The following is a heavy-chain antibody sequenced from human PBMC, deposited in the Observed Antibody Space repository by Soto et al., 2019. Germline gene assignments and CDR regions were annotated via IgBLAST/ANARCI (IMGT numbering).Heavy chain of an antibody. CDR2: ISSSSSST. V-gene: IGHV3-11*06. CDR3: ARGYGGNSGNVFDI. CDR1: GFTFSDYY. D-gene: IGHD4-17*01. Sequence: PGGSLRLSCAASGFTFSDYYMSWIRQAPGKGLEWVSSISSSSSSTNYADSVKARFTISRDNAKNSLYLQMNSLRAEDTAVYYCARGYGGNSGNVFDIWGQGTMVTVSS. J-gene: IGHJ3*02.